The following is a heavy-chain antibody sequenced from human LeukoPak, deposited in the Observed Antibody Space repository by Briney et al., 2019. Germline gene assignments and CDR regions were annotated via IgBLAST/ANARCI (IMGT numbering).Heavy chain of an antibody. V-gene: IGHV3-30*02. J-gene: IGHJ1*01. Sequence: PGGSLRLSCAASGFTFSSYGMHWVRQAPGKGLEWVAFMRYDGSNKYYADSVKGRFTISRDNSKNTLYLQMNSLRAEDTAVYYCAKDGSIKMYSSSSGGYFQHWGQGTLVTVSS. CDR3: AKDGSIKMYSSSSGGYFQH. CDR2: MRYDGSNK. CDR1: GFTFSSYG. D-gene: IGHD6-6*01.